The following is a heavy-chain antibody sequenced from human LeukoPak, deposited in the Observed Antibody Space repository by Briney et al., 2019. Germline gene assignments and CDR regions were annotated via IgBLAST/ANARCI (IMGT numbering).Heavy chain of an antibody. CDR3: ANSPLDYHYYYMDV. Sequence: GGSLRLSCAASGFTFSDYYMSWIRQAPGRGLEWVSYISSSGGTKYYADSVKGRFTISRDNAKNSYLQMNSLRVEDTAVYYCANSPLDYHYYYMDVWGKGTTVTVSS. CDR1: GFTFSDYY. V-gene: IGHV3-11*01. J-gene: IGHJ6*03. CDR2: ISSSGGTK. D-gene: IGHD2-15*01.